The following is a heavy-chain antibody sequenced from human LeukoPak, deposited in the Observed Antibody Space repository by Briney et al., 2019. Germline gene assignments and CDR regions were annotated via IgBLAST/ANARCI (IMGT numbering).Heavy chain of an antibody. CDR2: VDLGGNP. V-gene: IGHV4-61*02. CDR1: GYSISSGDYY. Sequence: PSQTLSLTCNVSGYSISSGDYYWTWIRQPAGKGLEWIGRVDLGGNPRYNPSLISRVTVSVDPSTNQFSLSLTSVTAADTATYYCTREGADCSGTDCFATTVDAWGQGALVTVSS. D-gene: IGHD2-2*01. CDR3: TREGADCSGTDCFATTVDA. J-gene: IGHJ5*02.